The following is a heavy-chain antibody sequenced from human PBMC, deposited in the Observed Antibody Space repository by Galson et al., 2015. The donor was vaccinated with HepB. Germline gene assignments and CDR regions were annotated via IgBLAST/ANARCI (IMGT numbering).Heavy chain of an antibody. CDR1: GYTFTSYG. CDR2: ISVYNGNT. CDR3: ARDELYWSYGSGNYPPYYFNY. D-gene: IGHD3-10*01. V-gene: IGHV1-18*01. Sequence: QSGAEVKKPGASVTVSCKASGYTFTSYGITWVRQAPGQGLEWMGWISVYNGNTNYAQNLQGRVTMTTDASTSTAYMELNSLRSDDTAVYYCARDELYWSYGSGNYPPYYFNYWGQGTLVTVSS. J-gene: IGHJ4*02.